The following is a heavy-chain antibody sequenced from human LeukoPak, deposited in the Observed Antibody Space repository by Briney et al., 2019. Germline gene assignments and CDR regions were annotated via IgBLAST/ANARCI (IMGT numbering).Heavy chain of an antibody. V-gene: IGHV1-69*06. D-gene: IGHD2-2*01. Sequence: SVKVSCKASGGTFSSYAISWVRQAPGQGLEWMGGIIPIFGTANYAQKFQGRVTITADKSTSTAYMELSSLRSEDTAVYYCVRVPGLAQVLYYFDYWGQGTLVTVSS. J-gene: IGHJ4*02. CDR1: GGTFSSYA. CDR2: IIPIFGTA. CDR3: VRVPGLAQVLYYFDY.